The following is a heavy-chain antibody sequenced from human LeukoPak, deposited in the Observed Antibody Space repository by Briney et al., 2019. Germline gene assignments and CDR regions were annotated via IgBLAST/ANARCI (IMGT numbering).Heavy chain of an antibody. Sequence: SETLSLTCTVSGGSLSSYYWSWIRQPPGKGLEWIGYIYSTGSANYNPSLKSRVTLSVDTAKNQFSLKLNSVTAADTAVYYCARMGGYSGYATHWGQGTLVTVSS. CDR1: GGSLSSYY. J-gene: IGHJ4*02. CDR2: IYSTGSA. V-gene: IGHV4-59*08. CDR3: ARMGGYSGYATH. D-gene: IGHD5-12*01.